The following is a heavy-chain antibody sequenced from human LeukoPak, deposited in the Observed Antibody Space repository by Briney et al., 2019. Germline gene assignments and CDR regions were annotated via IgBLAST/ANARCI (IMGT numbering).Heavy chain of an antibody. CDR3: ARGYSGSYGRFDY. CDR1: GGSVSSASYY. V-gene: IGHV4-61*01. D-gene: IGHD1-26*01. CDR2: IYYSGST. Sequence: SETLSLTCTVSGGSVSSASYYWSWIRQPPGKGLEWIGYIYYSGSTSYNPSLKSRVTISVDTSKNQFSLKLSSVTAADTAVYYCARGYSGSYGRFDYWGQGTLVTVSS. J-gene: IGHJ4*02.